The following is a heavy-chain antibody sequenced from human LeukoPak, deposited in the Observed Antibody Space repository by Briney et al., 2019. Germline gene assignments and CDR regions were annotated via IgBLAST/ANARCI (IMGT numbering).Heavy chain of an antibody. J-gene: IGHJ4*02. CDR3: ARVDHSGWSYRFDY. CDR1: GGSISSYSYY. V-gene: IGHV4-39*07. CDR2: IYYTGST. Sequence: PSETLSLTCTVSGGSISSYSYYWDWIRQPPGRGLEYIGNIYYTGSTDYNPSLKSRVTISIDTSKNHFSLKLSSVTAADTAVYYCARVDHSGWSYRFDYWGQGLLVTVSS. D-gene: IGHD6-19*01.